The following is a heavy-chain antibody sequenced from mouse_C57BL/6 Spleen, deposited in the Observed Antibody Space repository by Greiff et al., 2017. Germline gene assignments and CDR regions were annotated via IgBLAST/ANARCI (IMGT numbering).Heavy chain of an antibody. CDR3: ARDYYGSSSDWYFDV. CDR1: GYTFTDYY. CDR2: INPNNGGT. V-gene: IGHV1-26*01. Sequence: VQLQQSGPELVKPGASVKISCKASGYTFTDYYMNWVKQSHGKSLEWIGDINPNNGGTSYNQKFKGKATLTVDKSSSTAYMELRSLTSEDSAVYYCARDYYGSSSDWYFDVWGTGTTVTVSS. J-gene: IGHJ1*03. D-gene: IGHD1-1*01.